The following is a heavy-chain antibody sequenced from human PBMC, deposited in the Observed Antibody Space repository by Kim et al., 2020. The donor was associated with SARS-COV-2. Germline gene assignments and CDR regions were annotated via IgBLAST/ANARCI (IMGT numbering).Heavy chain of an antibody. CDR3: VRESSHAFDI. D-gene: IGHD3-10*01. Sequence: TYYADSVKGRLTISRDNAKNSLYLHMNSLRAEDTAVYYCVRESSHAFDIWGQGTMVTVSS. J-gene: IGHJ3*02. CDR2: T. V-gene: IGHV3-11*01.